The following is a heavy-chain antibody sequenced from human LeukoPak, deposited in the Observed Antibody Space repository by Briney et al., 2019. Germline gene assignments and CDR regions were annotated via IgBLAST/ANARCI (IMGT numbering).Heavy chain of an antibody. V-gene: IGHV3-64D*09. Sequence: GGSLRLSCSASGFTFRTYAMHWVRQAPGKGLEYVSGFASNGDSTYYADSVKGRFTISKDNSKNTLYLQMSSLRPEDTAVYYCVKGKSASYHGAFDIWGQGTMVTVSS. CDR1: GFTFRTYA. J-gene: IGHJ3*02. CDR2: FASNGDST. D-gene: IGHD1-26*01. CDR3: VKGKSASYHGAFDI.